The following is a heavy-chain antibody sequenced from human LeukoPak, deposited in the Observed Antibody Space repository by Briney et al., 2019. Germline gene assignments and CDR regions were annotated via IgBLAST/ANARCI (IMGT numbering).Heavy chain of an antibody. V-gene: IGHV1-2*02. CDR2: INPNSGGT. Sequence: ASVKVSCKASGYTFTGYYMHWVRQAPGQGLEWMGWINPNSGGTNYAQKFQGRVTMTRDTSISTAYMELSRLRSDDTAVYYCARSTPLYYYDSSGFLHYWGQGTLVTVSS. D-gene: IGHD3-22*01. J-gene: IGHJ4*02. CDR1: GYTFTGYY. CDR3: ARSTPLYYYDSSGFLHY.